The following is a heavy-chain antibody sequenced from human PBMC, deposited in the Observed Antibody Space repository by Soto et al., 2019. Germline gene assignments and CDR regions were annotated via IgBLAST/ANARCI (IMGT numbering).Heavy chain of an antibody. Sequence: SETLSLTCTVSGGSISSYYLSWIRQPPGKGLEWIGYIYYSGSTNYNPSLKSRVTISVGTSKNQFSLKLSSVTAADTAVYYCARALILTGYYIHDAFDIWGQGTVVTVSS. V-gene: IGHV4-59*01. D-gene: IGHD3-9*01. CDR1: GGSISSYY. CDR2: IYYSGST. CDR3: ARALILTGYYIHDAFDI. J-gene: IGHJ3*02.